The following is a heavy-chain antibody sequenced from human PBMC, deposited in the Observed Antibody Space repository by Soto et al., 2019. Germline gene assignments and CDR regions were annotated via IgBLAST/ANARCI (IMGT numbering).Heavy chain of an antibody. CDR3: ARVHLGGLSSSWSLEYYYYGMDV. CDR2: IKQDGSEK. CDR1: GFTFSSYW. J-gene: IGHJ6*02. V-gene: IGHV3-7*05. Sequence: EVQLVESGGGLVQPGGSLRLSCAASGFTFSSYWMSWVRQAPGKGLEWVANIKQDGSEKYYVDSVKGRFTISRDNAKNSLYLQMNSLRAEDTAVYYCARVHLGGLSSSWSLEYYYYGMDVWGQGTTVTVSS. D-gene: IGHD6-13*01.